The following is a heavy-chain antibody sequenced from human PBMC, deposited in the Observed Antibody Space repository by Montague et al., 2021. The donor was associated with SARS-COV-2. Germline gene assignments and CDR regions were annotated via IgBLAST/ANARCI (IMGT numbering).Heavy chain of an antibody. CDR3: ARDRRYYDSSVYPGVAYNWFDP. CDR2: ISYDGSNK. Sequence: SLRLSCAASGFTFSSYAMHWVRQAPGKGLEWVAVISYDGSNKYYADSVKGRFTISRDNSKNTLYLQMNSLRAEDTAVYYCARDRRYYDSSVYPGVAYNWFDPGGQGTLVTVSS. CDR1: GFTFSSYA. V-gene: IGHV3-30-3*01. D-gene: IGHD3-22*01. J-gene: IGHJ5*02.